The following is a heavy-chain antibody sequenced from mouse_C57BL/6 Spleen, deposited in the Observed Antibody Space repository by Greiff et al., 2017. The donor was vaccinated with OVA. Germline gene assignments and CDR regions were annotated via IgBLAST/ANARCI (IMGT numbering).Heavy chain of an antibody. J-gene: IGHJ2*01. CDR1: GYTFTSYW. D-gene: IGHD3-2*02. CDR3: ARLGSSGPFDY. Sequence: QVQLKQPGAELVRPGSSVKLSCKASGYTFTSYWMDWVKQRPGQGLEWIGNIYPSDSETHYNQKFKDKATLTVDKSSSTAYMQLSSLTSEDSAVYYCARLGSSGPFDYWGQGTTLTVSS. V-gene: IGHV1-61*01. CDR2: IYPSDSET.